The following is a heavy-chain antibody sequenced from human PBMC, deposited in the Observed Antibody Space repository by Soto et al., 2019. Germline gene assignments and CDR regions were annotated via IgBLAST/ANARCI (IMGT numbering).Heavy chain of an antibody. V-gene: IGHV3-64D*06. J-gene: IGHJ4*02. D-gene: IGHD2-8*01. CDR3: VNDLHTSAWC. Sequence: EVQLVESGGGLVQPGGSLRLSCSASGFTFSGHTMYWVHQTPGKGLEYVSAIGPNGGGAYYADSVRGRFTISRDNFKNTLSLQMNSLRPEDTAVYYCVNDLHTSAWCWGQGTLVTVSS. CDR2: IGPNGGGA. CDR1: GFTFSGHT.